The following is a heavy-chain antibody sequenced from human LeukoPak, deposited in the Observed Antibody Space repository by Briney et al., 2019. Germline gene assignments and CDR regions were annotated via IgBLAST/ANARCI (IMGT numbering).Heavy chain of an antibody. CDR1: GFTSSDYA. Sequence: PGGSLRLSCAASGFTSSDYAMTCVRQTPGKGLEWVSGISGSGANTFYADSVKGRFTISRDNSKNTLYLQMTSLRGGETAMYYCAISLVSVSRARFDLWGQGTLVTVSS. J-gene: IGHJ4*02. D-gene: IGHD3-16*02. CDR3: AISLVSVSRARFDL. CDR2: ISGSGANT. V-gene: IGHV3-23*01.